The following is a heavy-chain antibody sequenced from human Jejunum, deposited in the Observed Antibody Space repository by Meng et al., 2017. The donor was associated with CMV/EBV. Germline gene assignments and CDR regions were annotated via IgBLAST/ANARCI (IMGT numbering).Heavy chain of an antibody. CDR1: GGSVSSGGYY. D-gene: IGHD6-19*01. CDR2: IYCSGST. CDR3: ARVSSGWDYFDY. J-gene: IGHJ4*02. V-gene: IGHV4-31*03. Sequence: QVQLQESGPGLVKPSQTLSLNCTVSGGSVSSGGYYWTWIRQHPGKGLEWFGHIYCSGSTFYNPSLKRRVIISIGTSKNQFSLNLRSVTAADTAVYYCARVSSGWDYFDYWGQGTLVTVSS.